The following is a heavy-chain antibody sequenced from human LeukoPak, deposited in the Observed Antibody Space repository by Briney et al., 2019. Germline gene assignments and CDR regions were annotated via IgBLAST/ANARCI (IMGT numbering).Heavy chain of an antibody. CDR3: AKVKGGSGPFDD. J-gene: IGHJ4*02. V-gene: IGHV3-23*01. D-gene: IGHD6-19*01. CDR1: GFTFDDYG. CDR2: ISKRGGST. Sequence: PGGSLRLSCAASGFTFDDYGMSWVRQAPGKGLEWVSSISKRGGSTYYADSVKGRFTISRDSSKNTLHLQMNTLRAEDTAVYYCAKVKGGSGPFDDWGQGTLVTVSS.